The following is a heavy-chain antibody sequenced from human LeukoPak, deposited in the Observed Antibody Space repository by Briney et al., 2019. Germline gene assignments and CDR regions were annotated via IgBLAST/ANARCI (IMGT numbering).Heavy chain of an antibody. J-gene: IGHJ6*02. CDR2: INTNTGNP. V-gene: IGHV7-4-1*02. D-gene: IGHD4-17*01. CDR1: GYTFTSYA. Sequence: ASVKVSCKASGYTFTSYAMNWVRQAPGQGLEWMGWINTNTGNPTYAQGFTGRFVFSLDTSVSTAYLQISSLKAEDTAVYYCATQGAYGDYGVYGMDVWGQGTTVTVSS. CDR3: ATQGAYGDYGVYGMDV.